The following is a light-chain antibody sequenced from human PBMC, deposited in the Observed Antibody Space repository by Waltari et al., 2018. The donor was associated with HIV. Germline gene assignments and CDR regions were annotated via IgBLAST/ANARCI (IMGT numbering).Light chain of an antibody. CDR1: SSNIGAGYD. Sequence: QSVLTQPPSVSGAPGQRVTISCTGSSSNIGAGYDVHWYQQLPGTAPKLLIYGNSNRPSGVPDRFSGSKSGTSASLAITGLQAEDEADYYCAAWDDSLSGRGVFGGGTKLTVL. CDR2: GNS. CDR3: AAWDDSLSGRGV. V-gene: IGLV1-40*01. J-gene: IGLJ2*01.